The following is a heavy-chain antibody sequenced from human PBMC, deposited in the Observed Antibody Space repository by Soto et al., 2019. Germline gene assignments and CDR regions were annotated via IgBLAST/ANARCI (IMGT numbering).Heavy chain of an antibody. V-gene: IGHV4-59*01. CDR3: ARGSLAPDY. J-gene: IGHJ4*02. CDR2: IYYSGST. D-gene: IGHD1-26*01. CDR1: GGSISSYY. Sequence: PSETLSLTCTVSGGSISSYYWSWIRQPPGKGLEWIGYIYYSGSTNYNPSLKSRVTISVDTSKNQFSLKLSSVTAADTAVYYCARGSLAPDYWGQGTLVTVSS.